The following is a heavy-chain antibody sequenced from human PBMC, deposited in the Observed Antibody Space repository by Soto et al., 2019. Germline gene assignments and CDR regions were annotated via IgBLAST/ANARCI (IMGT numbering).Heavy chain of an antibody. J-gene: IGHJ6*02. CDR1: GGSIMHINNHY. Sequence: PLEILSLTCTVSGGSIMHINNHYCSWFRLPPGKGLEWIGYISDIAYTSYNPSLKGRVSISVDTSKNQFSLTLTSVTAADTAVYYCARQGFGVLHGLVDVWGQGTTVTVSS. CDR3: ARQGFGVLHGLVDV. D-gene: IGHD3-10*01. CDR2: ISDIAYT. V-gene: IGHV4-61*05.